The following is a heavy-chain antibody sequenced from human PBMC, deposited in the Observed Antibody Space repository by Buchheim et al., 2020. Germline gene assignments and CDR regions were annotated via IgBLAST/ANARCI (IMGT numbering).Heavy chain of an antibody. Sequence: EVQLLESGGGLVQPGGSLRLSCAASGFSFSMCAMSWVRQAPGKGLDWVSGISSSDGNTYYADSVKGRFTISRDNSKNTVYLQMNSLRAEDTAVYYCTKEQNTGFVPDYWGQGTL. CDR2: ISSSDGNT. CDR1: GFSFSMCA. CDR3: TKEQNTGFVPDY. D-gene: IGHD1-14*01. V-gene: IGHV3-23*01. J-gene: IGHJ4*02.